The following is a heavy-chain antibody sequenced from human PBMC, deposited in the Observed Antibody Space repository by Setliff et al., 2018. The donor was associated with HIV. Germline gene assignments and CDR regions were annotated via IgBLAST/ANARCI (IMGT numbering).Heavy chain of an antibody. J-gene: IGHJ4*02. D-gene: IGHD6-13*01. CDR3: AQLAAADDS. Sequence: GGSLRLSCAASGFTFSSYGMHWVRQAPGKGLEWVAFIRYDGSDKYYADSVMGRFTTSRDNSKNTLYLQMNTLRTEDTAVYYCAQLAAADDSWGQGTLVTVSS. V-gene: IGHV3-30*02. CDR1: GFTFSSYG. CDR2: IRYDGSDK.